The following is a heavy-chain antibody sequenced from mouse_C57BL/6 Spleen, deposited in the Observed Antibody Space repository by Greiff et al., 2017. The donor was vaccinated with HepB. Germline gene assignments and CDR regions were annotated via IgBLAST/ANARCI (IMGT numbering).Heavy chain of an antibody. CDR3: ARGSYGSSPYWYFDV. V-gene: IGHV1-59*01. J-gene: IGHJ1*03. Sequence: VQLQQPGAELVRPGTSVKLSCKASGYTFTSYWMHWVKQRPGQGLEWIGVIDPSDSYTNYNQKFKGKATLTVDTSSSTAYMQLSSLTSEDSAVYYCARGSYGSSPYWYFDVWGTGTTVTVSS. CDR1: GYTFTSYW. D-gene: IGHD1-1*01. CDR2: IDPSDSYT.